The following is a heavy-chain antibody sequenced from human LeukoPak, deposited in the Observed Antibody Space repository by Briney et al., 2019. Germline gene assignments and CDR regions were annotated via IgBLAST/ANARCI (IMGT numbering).Heavy chain of an antibody. Sequence: TGGSLRLSCAASGFTFSSYAMSWVRQAPGKGLEWVSAISGSGGSTYYADSVKGRFTISRDNSKNTLYLQMNSLRAEDTAVYYCAKDSVVAATPGYYFDYWGQGTLVTVSS. CDR3: AKDSVVAATPGYYFDY. V-gene: IGHV3-23*01. D-gene: IGHD2-15*01. CDR2: ISGSGGST. CDR1: GFTFSSYA. J-gene: IGHJ4*02.